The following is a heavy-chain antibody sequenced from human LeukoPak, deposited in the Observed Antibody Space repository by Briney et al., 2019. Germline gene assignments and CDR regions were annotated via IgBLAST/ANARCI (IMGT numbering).Heavy chain of an antibody. Sequence: ASVKVSCKASGDSLTKYYIHWVRQAPGQGLEWMGIINPSDGSTTYTQKFQGRVTMTTDTSTSTVNMELSSLRSEETAVYYCAPSVRSGGSYYFDYWGQGTLVTVSS. D-gene: IGHD2-15*01. V-gene: IGHV1-46*01. CDR2: INPSDGST. J-gene: IGHJ4*02. CDR1: GDSLTKYY. CDR3: APSVRSGGSYYFDY.